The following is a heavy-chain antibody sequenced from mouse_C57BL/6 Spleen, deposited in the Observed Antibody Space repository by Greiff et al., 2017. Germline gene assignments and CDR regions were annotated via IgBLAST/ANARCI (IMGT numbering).Heavy chain of an antibody. V-gene: IGHV7-3*01. J-gene: IGHJ2*01. CDR3: AREGIYYGNFDY. CDR1: GFTFTDYY. Sequence: EVMLVESGGGLVQPGGSLSLSCAASGFTFTDYYMSWVRQPPGKALEWLGFIRNKANGYTTEYSASVKGRFTISRDNSQSILYLQMNALRAEDSATYYCAREGIYYGNFDYWGQGTTLTVSS. D-gene: IGHD2-1*01. CDR2: IRNKANGYTT.